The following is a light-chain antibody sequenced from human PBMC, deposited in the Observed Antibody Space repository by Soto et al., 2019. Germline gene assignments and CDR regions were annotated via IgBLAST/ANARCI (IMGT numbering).Light chain of an antibody. CDR2: DDS. V-gene: IGLV3-21*02. CDR3: QVWESSGDQVV. CDR1: NIGSKS. J-gene: IGLJ2*01. Sequence: SYELTQTSSVSVAPGQTAKITCGGNNIGSKSVHWYQQKAGQAPVLVVHDDSDRPSGIPERFSGSNSANTATLTISRVEAGDEADCYCQVWESSGDQVVFAGGTQLTVL.